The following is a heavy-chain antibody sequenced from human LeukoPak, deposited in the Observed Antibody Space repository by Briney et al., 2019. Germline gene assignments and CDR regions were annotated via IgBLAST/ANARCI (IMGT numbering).Heavy chain of an antibody. CDR3: ARDHEASGSYGMDV. D-gene: IGHD1-26*01. CDR1: GFTFSSYW. J-gene: IGHJ6*02. V-gene: IGHV3-7*01. CDR2: IKQDGSEK. Sequence: HSGGSLRLSCAASGFTFSSYWMSWVRQAPGKGLEWVANIKQDGSEKYYVDSVKGRFTISRDNSKNTLYLQMNSLRAEDTAVYYCARDHEASGSYGMDVWGQGTTVTVSS.